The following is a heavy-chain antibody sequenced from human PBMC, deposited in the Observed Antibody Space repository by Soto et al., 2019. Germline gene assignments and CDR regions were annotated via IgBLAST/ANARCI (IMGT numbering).Heavy chain of an antibody. J-gene: IGHJ4*02. D-gene: IGHD2-15*01. CDR3: AGASSRVSSVVAAY. Sequence: ASVKVSCKGSGYNFNSHSINWLRQAPGQGLEWMGWINPNTGNPTYEQGFTGRFVFSVDTSVSTVYLQIFSLRSDDTAVYYCAGASSRVSSVVAAYWGQGTLVTVSS. CDR1: GYNFNSHS. CDR2: INPNTGNP. V-gene: IGHV7-4-1*01.